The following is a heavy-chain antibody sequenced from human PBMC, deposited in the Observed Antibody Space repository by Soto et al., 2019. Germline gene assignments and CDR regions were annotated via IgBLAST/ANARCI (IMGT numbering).Heavy chain of an antibody. Sequence: EVQLVESGGGLVQPGGSLRLSCAASGFTFSSYSMNWVRQAPGKGLEWVSYISSSSSTIYYADSVKGRFTISRDNAKNSLYLQMNSLRDEDTAVYYCARGQDDIVPPAPFDYWGQGTLVTVSS. CDR2: ISSSSSTI. CDR1: GFTFSSYS. D-gene: IGHD2-15*01. V-gene: IGHV3-48*02. CDR3: ARGQDDIVPPAPFDY. J-gene: IGHJ4*02.